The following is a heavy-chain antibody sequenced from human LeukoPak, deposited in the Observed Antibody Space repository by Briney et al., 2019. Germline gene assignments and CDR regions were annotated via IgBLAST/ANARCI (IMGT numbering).Heavy chain of an antibody. J-gene: IGHJ6*04. Sequence: QPGGSLRLSCAASGFTFRSSAMHWVRQAPGKGLEWVAVISYDGNNKYADSVKGRFTISRDNAKNSLYLQMNSLRAEDTAVYYCAEPRITMDGGVRGKGTTVNIFS. CDR2: ISYDGNNK. V-gene: IGHV3-30*04. D-gene: IGHD3-10*02. CDR1: GFTFRSSA. CDR3: AEPRITMDGGV.